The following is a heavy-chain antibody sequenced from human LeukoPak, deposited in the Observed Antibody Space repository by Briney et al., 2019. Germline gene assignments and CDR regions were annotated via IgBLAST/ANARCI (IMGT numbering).Heavy chain of an antibody. D-gene: IGHD2-15*01. CDR3: ARGVYCSGGSCYSRGVDWFDP. CDR1: GYTFTGYY. J-gene: IGHJ5*02. V-gene: IGHV1-2*02. Sequence: ASVKVSCKASGYTFTGYYIHWVRQAPGQGLEWMGWINPNSGGANYAQKFQGRVTMTRDTSITTAYMELNRLRSDDTAVYYCARGVYCSGGSCYSRGVDWFDPWGQGILVSVSS. CDR2: INPNSGGA.